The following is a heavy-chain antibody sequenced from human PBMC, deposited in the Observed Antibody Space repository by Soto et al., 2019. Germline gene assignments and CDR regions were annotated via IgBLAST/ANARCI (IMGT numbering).Heavy chain of an antibody. CDR3: ARDPGYCSSTSRYKEDDYYYGMDV. CDR2: IYTSGST. D-gene: IGHD2-2*02. Sequence: SETLCLSFTAFGCSISSYYWSCIRQPAGKGLEWIGRIYTSGSTNYNPSLKSRVTMSVETSQNQFSLKLSSLRSEDPAVYYCARDPGYCSSTSRYKEDDYYYGMDVWGQGTTVTVS. V-gene: IGHV4-4*07. J-gene: IGHJ6*02. CDR1: GCSISSYY.